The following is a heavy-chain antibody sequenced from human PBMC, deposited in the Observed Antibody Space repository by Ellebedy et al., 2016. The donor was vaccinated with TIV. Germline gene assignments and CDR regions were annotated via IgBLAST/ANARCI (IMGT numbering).Heavy chain of an antibody. V-gene: IGHV3-66*01. D-gene: IGHD4-17*01. Sequence: GGSLRLSCTASGFSVATYFMNWVRQAPGKGLEWVSIIYTDGITNYTDSVRGRFTISRDNSKNTVFLQMNSLRAEDTAVYYCARDPGGGGDFGDNWFDPWGQGTLVTVSS. CDR1: GFSVATYF. J-gene: IGHJ5*02. CDR2: IYTDGIT. CDR3: ARDPGGGGDFGDNWFDP.